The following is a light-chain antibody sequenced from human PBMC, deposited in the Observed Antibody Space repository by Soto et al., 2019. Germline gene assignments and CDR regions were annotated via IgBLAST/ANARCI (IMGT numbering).Light chain of an antibody. Sequence: QSVLTQPPSVSGAPGQRVTLSCTGSSSNIGAGYDVHWYQHLPGTAPKLLIYGNSNRPSGVTDRFSGSKSGTSASLAITGRQAEDEADYYCQSYDSSLSALFGGGTKLTVL. CDR3: QSYDSSLSAL. CDR2: GNS. V-gene: IGLV1-40*01. CDR1: SSNIGAGYD. J-gene: IGLJ3*02.